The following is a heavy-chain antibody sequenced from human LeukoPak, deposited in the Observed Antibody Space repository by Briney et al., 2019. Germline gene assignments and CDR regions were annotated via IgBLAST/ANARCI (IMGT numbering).Heavy chain of an antibody. D-gene: IGHD2-15*01. Sequence: GASVKVSCKASGYTFTGYYMHWVRQAPGQGLEWMGWINPNSGGTNYAQKFQGRVTMTRDTSISTAYMELSRLRSDDTAVYYCARGSPVVAATSVQGYWGRGTLVTVSS. CDR1: GYTFTGYY. CDR3: ARGSPVVAATSVQGY. CDR2: INPNSGGT. V-gene: IGHV1-2*02. J-gene: IGHJ4*02.